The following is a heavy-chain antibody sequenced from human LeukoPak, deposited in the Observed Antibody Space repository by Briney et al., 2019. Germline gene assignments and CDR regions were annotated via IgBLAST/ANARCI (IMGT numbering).Heavy chain of an antibody. J-gene: IGHJ6*03. V-gene: IGHV4-39*07. CDR1: GGSISSSSYY. D-gene: IGHD6-6*01. CDR2: IYYSGST. Sequence: PSETLSLTCTVSGGSISSSSYYWGWIRQPPGKGLEWIGSIYYSGSTYYNPSLKSRVTISVDTSKNQFSLKVSSVTAADTAVYYCARTAEYSSSSEYFYYYMDVWGKGTTVTVSS. CDR3: ARTAEYSSSSEYFYYYMDV.